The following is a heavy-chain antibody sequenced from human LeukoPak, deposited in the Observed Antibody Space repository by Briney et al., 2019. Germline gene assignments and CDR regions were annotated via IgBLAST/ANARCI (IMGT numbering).Heavy chain of an antibody. Sequence: GASVKVSCKASGYTFTSYAMNWVRLAPGQGLEWMGWINTNTGNPTYAQGFTGRFVFSLDTSVSTAYLQVSSLKAEDTAVYYCAGDLGDSSEDYYYYGMDVWGQGTTVTVSS. J-gene: IGHJ6*02. CDR1: GYTFTSYA. CDR3: AGDLGDSSEDYYYYGMDV. D-gene: IGHD3-22*01. V-gene: IGHV7-4-1*02. CDR2: INTNTGNP.